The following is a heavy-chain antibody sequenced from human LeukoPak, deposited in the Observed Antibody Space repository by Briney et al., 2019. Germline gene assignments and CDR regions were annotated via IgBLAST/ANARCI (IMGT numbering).Heavy chain of an antibody. CDR3: ARDAYCSSTSCHLYNWFDP. J-gene: IGHJ5*02. D-gene: IGHD2-2*01. CDR2: INSGGSST. V-gene: IGHV3-74*01. CDR1: GFTFSSYW. Sequence: PGGSLRLSCAASGFTFSSYWMHWVRQAPGKGLVWVSRINSGGSSTSYADSVKGRFTISRDNAKNTLYLQMNSLRAEDTAVYYCARDAYCSSTSCHLYNWFDPWGQGTLVTVSS.